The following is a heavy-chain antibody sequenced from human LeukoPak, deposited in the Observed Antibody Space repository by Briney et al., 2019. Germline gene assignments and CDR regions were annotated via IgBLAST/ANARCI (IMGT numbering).Heavy chain of an antibody. CDR2: TYYRSKWYN. CDR1: GDSFSSNSAA. Sequence: QTLSLTCAISGDSFSSNSAAWNWLRQSPSRGLEWLGRTYYRSKWYNDYAVSVKSRITINPDTSKNQFSLQLNSVTPEDTAVYYCARDNNWNDEAFDYWGQGTLVTVSS. CDR3: ARDNNWNDEAFDY. J-gene: IGHJ4*02. D-gene: IGHD1-20*01. V-gene: IGHV6-1*01.